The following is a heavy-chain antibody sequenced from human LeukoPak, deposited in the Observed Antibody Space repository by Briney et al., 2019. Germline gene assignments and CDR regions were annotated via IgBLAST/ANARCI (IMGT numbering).Heavy chain of an antibody. V-gene: IGHV3-23*01. CDR2: ISGSGDST. J-gene: IGHJ4*02. CDR1: GFTFSSYA. Sequence: GGSLRLSCAASGFTFSSYAMSWVRQAPGKGLEWVSAISGSGDSTYYGDSVKGRFTISRDNSKNTLYLQMNSLRAEDTAVYYWAKTRPLNGRGWSPGDYWGQGTLFTVS. D-gene: IGHD6-19*01. CDR3: AKTRPLNGRGWSPGDY.